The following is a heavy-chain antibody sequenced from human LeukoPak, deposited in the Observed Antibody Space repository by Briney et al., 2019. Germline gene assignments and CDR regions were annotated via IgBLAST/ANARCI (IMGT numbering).Heavy chain of an antibody. CDR2: ISGSGGST. D-gene: IGHD3-22*01. CDR3: AKDLGTYYYDSSGFEATY. CDR1: GFTFSSYA. Sequence: GGSLRLSCAASGFTFSSYAMSWFRQAPGKGLEWVSAISGSGGSTYYADSVKGRFTISRDNSKNTLYLQMNSLRAEDTAVYYCAKDLGTYYYDSSGFEATYWGQGTLVTVSS. V-gene: IGHV3-23*01. J-gene: IGHJ4*02.